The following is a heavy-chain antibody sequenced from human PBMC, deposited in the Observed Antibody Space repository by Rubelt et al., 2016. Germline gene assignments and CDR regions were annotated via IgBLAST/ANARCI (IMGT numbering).Heavy chain of an antibody. J-gene: IGHJ6*02. CDR2: INHSGST. CDR3: ARGVAAAGSSYYYGMDV. D-gene: IGHD6-13*01. V-gene: IGHV4-34*01. CDR1: GGSFSGYY. Sequence: QVQLQQWGSGLLKPWETLSLTCAVYGGSFSGYYWTWIRQPPGKGLEWIGEINHSGSTNYNPSLKSRVSISVDTSKNQFPLKLSSVTAADTAVYYCARGVAAAGSSYYYGMDVWGQGTTVTVSS.